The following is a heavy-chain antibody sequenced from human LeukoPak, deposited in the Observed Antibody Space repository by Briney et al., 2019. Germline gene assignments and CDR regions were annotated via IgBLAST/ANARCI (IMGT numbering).Heavy chain of an antibody. V-gene: IGHV4-59*01. CDR1: GGSISCYY. J-gene: IGHJ3*02. CDR2: IYYSGST. CDR3: ARPLKGLLAAFDI. Sequence: SETLSLTYTVSGGSISCYYWSWLRQPPGKGLEWIGYIYYSGSTNYNPSLKRRVTISVDTSKKQFSLKPSSVAAADTAVCYCARPLKGLLAAFDIWGQGTVVTVSS.